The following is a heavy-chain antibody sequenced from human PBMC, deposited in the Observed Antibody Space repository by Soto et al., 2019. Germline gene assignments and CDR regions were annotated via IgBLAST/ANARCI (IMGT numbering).Heavy chain of an antibody. Sequence: EVQLVESGGGLVQPGGSLRLSCAASGFTVSSNYMNWVRQAPGKGLEWVSGISSGGTTYNADSVRGRFSISRDNSKNTLYLQMDSVRPEDTAMYYCARDLKGTGGDSWYWGQGTLVTVSS. J-gene: IGHJ4*02. CDR3: ARDLKGTGGDSWY. CDR1: GFTVSSNY. V-gene: IGHV3-53*01. CDR2: ISSGGTT. D-gene: IGHD2-21*02.